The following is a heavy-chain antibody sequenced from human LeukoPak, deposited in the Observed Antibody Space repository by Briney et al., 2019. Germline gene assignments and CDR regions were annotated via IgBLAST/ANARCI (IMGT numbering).Heavy chain of an antibody. CDR1: GGSISSGDYY. Sequence: SQTLSLTCTVSGGSISSGDYYWIWLRQPPGKGLEWNWYIHYSGSTYYNPSLKSRVTISVDTSKNQFSLKLSSVTAADTAVYYCARADGAFDIWGQGTMVTVSS. V-gene: IGHV4-30-4*08. J-gene: IGHJ3*02. CDR3: ARADGAFDI. CDR2: IHYSGST.